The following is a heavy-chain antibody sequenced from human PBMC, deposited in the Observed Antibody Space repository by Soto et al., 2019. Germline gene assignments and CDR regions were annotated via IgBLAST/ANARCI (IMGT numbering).Heavy chain of an antibody. CDR2: MNAKSGDT. Sequence: QAHLEQSGAEVKRPGASVKVSCKASGYTFSDFDINWLRQAAGQGPEWMGWMNAKSGDTFSAQRCQGKCNMTGDTSLSTAYMEVGSLTSDDAAIYYCARGNPFNYAGFDVWGQGTTVAVSS. D-gene: IGHD3-16*01. J-gene: IGHJ6*02. CDR1: GYTFSDFD. V-gene: IGHV1-8*01. CDR3: ARGNPFNYAGFDV.